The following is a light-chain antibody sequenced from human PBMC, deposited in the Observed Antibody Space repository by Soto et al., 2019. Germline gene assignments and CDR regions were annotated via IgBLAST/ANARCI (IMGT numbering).Light chain of an antibody. V-gene: IGKV1-39*01. CDR1: QSISSY. Sequence: IQMTHSPSSLSASVGDRVTITCLASQSISSYLNWYQQKPGKAPKLLIYAASSLQSGVPSRFSGSGSGTDFTLTISSLQPEDFATYYCQQSYSNPRTFGGGTKVDIK. CDR3: QQSYSNPRT. CDR2: AAS. J-gene: IGKJ4*01.